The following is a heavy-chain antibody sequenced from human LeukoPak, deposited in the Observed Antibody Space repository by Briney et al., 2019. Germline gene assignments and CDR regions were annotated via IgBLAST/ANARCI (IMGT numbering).Heavy chain of an antibody. CDR3: AKDFVGPDDY. J-gene: IGHJ4*02. CDR2: IDSNGRTI. CDR1: GFTFSSYW. D-gene: IGHD1-26*01. Sequence: PGGSLRLSCAASGFTFSSYWMHWVRQAPGKGLVWVSRIDSNGRTINYADSVKGRFTISRDNANSMLYLQMNSLRAEDSAVYYCAKDFVGPDDYRGQGTLVTVSS. V-gene: IGHV3-74*01.